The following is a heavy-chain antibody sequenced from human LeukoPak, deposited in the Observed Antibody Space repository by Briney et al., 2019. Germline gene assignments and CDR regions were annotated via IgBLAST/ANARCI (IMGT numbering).Heavy chain of an antibody. D-gene: IGHD6-13*01. V-gene: IGHV1-2*02. CDR1: GYTFTGYY. J-gene: IGHJ5*02. Sequence: ASVKVSCKASGYTFTGYYMHWVRPAPGQGLEWVGWINPKSGGTNYAQKFKGRVTMTRYTSISTAYMELSRLRSDDTAVYYCARGSIGSSSWYSPWGQGTLVTVSS. CDR2: INPKSGGT. CDR3: ARGSIGSSSWYSP.